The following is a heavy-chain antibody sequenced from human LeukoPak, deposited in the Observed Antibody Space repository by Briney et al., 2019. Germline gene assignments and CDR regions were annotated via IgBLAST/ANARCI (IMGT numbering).Heavy chain of an antibody. V-gene: IGHV4-39*01. CDR3: TRHRGSVVAAKGDAFHI. Sequence: PSETLSLTCTVSGDSISSTRYYWGWVRQTPGKGLEWIGSMFFTGSTFYTPSLKSRVTISVDTSKNHFSLKLNSVTAADTALYYCTRHRGSVVAAKGDAFHIWGQGTMVTVSS. CDR1: GDSISSTRYY. D-gene: IGHD2-15*01. CDR2: MFFTGST. J-gene: IGHJ3*02.